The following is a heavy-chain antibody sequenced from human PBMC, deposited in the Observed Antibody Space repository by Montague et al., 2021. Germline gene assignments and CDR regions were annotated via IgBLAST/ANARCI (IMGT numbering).Heavy chain of an antibody. V-gene: IGHV6-1*01. CDR1: GDSDADNNAA. D-gene: IGHD3-10*01. CDR2: TYYRSTWYT. CDR3: AREGVGDLLFSFDS. Sequence: CAISGDSDADNNAARNWIRESPSLDLEWLGRTYYRSTWYTDYAVSVKGRIAINPDTSKNQFSLQLNSVTPEDTAVYYCAREGVGDLLFSFDSWGQGTLVTVSS. J-gene: IGHJ4*02.